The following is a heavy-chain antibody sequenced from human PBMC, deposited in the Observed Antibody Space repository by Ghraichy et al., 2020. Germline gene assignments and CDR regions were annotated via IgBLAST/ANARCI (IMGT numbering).Heavy chain of an antibody. J-gene: IGHJ3*01. CDR2: IYSGGST. Sequence: GGSLRLSCAASGFSVGSSYMTWVRQTPEKGVEWVAIIYSGGSTYYADSVKGRFSISRHNSENTVFLQMSSLRVEDTALYYCARVDVATLNDAFELWGKGTLVTVSS. CDR3: ARVDVATLNDAFEL. D-gene: IGHD2-8*01. V-gene: IGHV3-53*04. CDR1: GFSVGSSY.